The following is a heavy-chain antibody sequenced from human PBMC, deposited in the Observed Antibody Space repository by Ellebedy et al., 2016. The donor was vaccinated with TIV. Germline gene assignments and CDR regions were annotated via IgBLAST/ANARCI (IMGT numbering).Heavy chain of an antibody. D-gene: IGHD2-15*01. J-gene: IGHJ6*02. CDR3: ARCATPWWYYYYGMDV. CDR2: INAGNGNT. Sequence: ASVKVSXXASGYTFTSYAMHWVRQAPGQRLEWMGWINAGNGNTKYSQKFQGRVTISRDTSASTAYMELSSLRSEDTAVYYCARCATPWWYYYYGMDVWGQGTTVIVSS. V-gene: IGHV1-3*01. CDR1: GYTFTSYA.